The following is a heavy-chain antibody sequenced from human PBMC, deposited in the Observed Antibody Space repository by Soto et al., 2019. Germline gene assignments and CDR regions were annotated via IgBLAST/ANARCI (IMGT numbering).Heavy chain of an antibody. CDR2: ISYDGLNE. V-gene: IGHV3-30*18. CDR3: AKDQSGDYYDSSGFDY. J-gene: IGHJ4*02. CDR1: GFTFRSYG. D-gene: IGHD3-22*01. Sequence: GGSLRLSCAASGFTFRSYGFHWVRQAPGKGLEWVAVISYDGLNEFYADSVKGRFTISRDNSKSTLYLQMNSLRPEDTAVYYCAKDQSGDYYDSSGFDYWGQGTLVTVSS.